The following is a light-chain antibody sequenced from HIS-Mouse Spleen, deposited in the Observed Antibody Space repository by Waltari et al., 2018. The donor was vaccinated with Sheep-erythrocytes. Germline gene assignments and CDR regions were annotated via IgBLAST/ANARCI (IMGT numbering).Light chain of an antibody. CDR3: MQSIQLPRT. J-gene: IGKJ1*01. Sequence: DIVMTQTPLSLSVTPGQPASISCKSSQSLRHSDGKTYLYWYLQKPGQSPQLLIYEVSNRCSGVPDRFSGSGSGTDFTLKISRVEAEDVGVYYCMQSIQLPRTFGQGTKVEIK. CDR2: EVS. CDR1: QSLRHSDGKTY. V-gene: IGKV2D-29*02.